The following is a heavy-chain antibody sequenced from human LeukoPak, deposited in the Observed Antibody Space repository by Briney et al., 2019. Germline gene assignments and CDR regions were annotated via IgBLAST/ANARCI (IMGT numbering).Heavy chain of an antibody. V-gene: IGHV4-39*01. CDR1: GVSISSSNSY. CDR3: VRHVARAFDI. Sequence: SETLSLTCTVSGVSISSSNSYWGWIRQPPGKGLEWIGSIYYSGNTYYNASLKSQVSISIDTSKNQLSLKLSSVTAADTAVYSCVRHVARAFDIWGQGTKVTVSS. J-gene: IGHJ3*02. CDR2: IYYSGNT.